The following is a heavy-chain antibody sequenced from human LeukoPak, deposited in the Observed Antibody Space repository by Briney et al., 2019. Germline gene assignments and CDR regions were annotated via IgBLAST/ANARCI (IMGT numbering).Heavy chain of an antibody. D-gene: IGHD3-22*01. J-gene: IGHJ4*02. CDR3: ARERYYYDSSGYYYVYYFDY. CDR1: GGSFSGYY. Sequence: SETLSLTCAVYGGSFSGYYWSWIRQPPGKGLEWIGEINHSGSTNYNPSLKSRVTISVDTSKNQFSLKLSSVTAADTAVYYCARERYYYDSSGYYYVYYFDYWGQGTLVTVSS. V-gene: IGHV4-34*01. CDR2: INHSGST.